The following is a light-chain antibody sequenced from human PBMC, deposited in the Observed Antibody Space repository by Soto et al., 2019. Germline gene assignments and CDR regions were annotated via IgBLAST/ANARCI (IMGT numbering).Light chain of an antibody. CDR2: EVN. J-gene: IGLJ1*01. CDR1: RRDVGGYNY. CDR3: SSYAGSNNYV. V-gene: IGLV2-8*01. Sequence: QSALTQPPSPPGLLDKQVPFPALGPRRDVGGYNYVSWYQQHPGKAPKLMIYEVNKRPSGVPDRFSGSKSGNTASLTVSGLQAEDEADYCSSYAGSNNYVFGTGTKVTVL.